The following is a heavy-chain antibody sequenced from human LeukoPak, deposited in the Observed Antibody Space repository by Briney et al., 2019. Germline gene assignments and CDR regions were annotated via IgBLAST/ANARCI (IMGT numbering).Heavy chain of an antibody. CDR3: ATDGRRYYGSGSLRTYYYYGMDV. CDR1: GYTLTELS. J-gene: IGHJ6*02. CDR2: FDPEDGET. V-gene: IGHV1-24*01. Sequence: GASVKVSCKVSGYTLTELSMHWVRQAPGKGLEWMGGFDPEDGETIYAQKFQGRVTMTEDTSTDTAYMELSSLRSEDTAVYYCATDGRRYYGSGSLRTYYYYGMDVWGQGTTVTVSS. D-gene: IGHD3-10*01.